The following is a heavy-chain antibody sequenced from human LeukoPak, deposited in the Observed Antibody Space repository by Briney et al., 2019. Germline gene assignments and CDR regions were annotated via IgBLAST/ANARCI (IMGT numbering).Heavy chain of an antibody. J-gene: IGHJ4*02. CDR1: GGSFSGNY. CDR2: INHSGST. D-gene: IGHD3-22*01. CDR3: ARHGYYDSSGYYYFFDY. Sequence: SETLSLTCAVCGGSFSGNYWSWIRQPPGKGLEWIGEINHSGSTNYNPSLKSRVTISVDTSKNQFSLRLSSVTAADTAVYYCARHGYYDSSGYYYFFDYWGQGTLVTVSS. V-gene: IGHV4-34*01.